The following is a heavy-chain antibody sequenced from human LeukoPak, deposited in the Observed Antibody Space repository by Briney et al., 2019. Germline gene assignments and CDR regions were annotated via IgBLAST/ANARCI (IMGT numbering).Heavy chain of an antibody. CDR1: GYSISSGYY. D-gene: IGHD3-22*01. CDR2: IYHSGST. Sequence: SETLSLTCAVSGYSISSGYYWGWIRQPPGQGLEWIGSIYHSGSTYYNPSLKSRVTISVDTSKNQFSLKLSSVTAADTAVYYCARHKYYDSSFDYWGQGTLVTVSS. CDR3: ARHKYYDSSFDY. V-gene: IGHV4-38-2*01. J-gene: IGHJ4*02.